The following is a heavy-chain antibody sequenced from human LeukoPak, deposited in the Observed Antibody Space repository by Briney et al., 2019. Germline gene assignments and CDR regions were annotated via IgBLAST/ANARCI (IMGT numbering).Heavy chain of an antibody. V-gene: IGHV3-7*01. CDR3: ARGGATRGSSEN. D-gene: IGHD1-26*01. CDR1: GFPFNVQT. J-gene: IGHJ4*02. CDR2: MREDGTEI. Sequence: PGGSLRLSCAASGFPFNVQTMSWVRQAPGKGLDWVASMREDGTEIHYVDSVKGRFTISRDNPKNSLYLQMNSLRAEDTAVYYCARGGATRGSSENWGQGALVNVSS.